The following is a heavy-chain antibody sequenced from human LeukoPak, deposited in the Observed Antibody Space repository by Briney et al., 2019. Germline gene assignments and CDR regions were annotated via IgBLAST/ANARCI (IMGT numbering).Heavy chain of an antibody. CDR1: GFISTSYW. Sequence: GRSLRLSCAASGFISTSYWTSWVRQAPGKGLEWVANIKQDGSEKYYVDSVKGRFTISRGNAKNSLYLQMNSLRADDTAVYYCARVSSSGWDYYYYYYMDVWGKGTTVTVSS. D-gene: IGHD6-19*01. CDR2: IKQDGSEK. CDR3: ARVSSSGWDYYYYYYMDV. J-gene: IGHJ6*03. V-gene: IGHV3-7*01.